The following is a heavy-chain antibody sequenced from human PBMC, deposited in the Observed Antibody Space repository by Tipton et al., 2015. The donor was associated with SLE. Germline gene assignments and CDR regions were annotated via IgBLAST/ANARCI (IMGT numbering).Heavy chain of an antibody. D-gene: IGHD1-14*01. J-gene: IGHJ3*02. CDR1: GGSISSYY. Sequence: TLSLTCTVSGGSISSYYWSWIRQPPGKGLEWIGYIYYSGSTNYNPSLKSRVTISVDTSKNQFSLKLSSVTAADTAVYYCARAGRDDAFDIWGQGTMVTVSS. CDR2: IYYSGST. CDR3: ARAGRDDAFDI. V-gene: IGHV4-59*01.